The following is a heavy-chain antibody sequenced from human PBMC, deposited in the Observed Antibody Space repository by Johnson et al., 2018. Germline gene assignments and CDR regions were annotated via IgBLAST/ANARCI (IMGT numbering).Heavy chain of an antibody. D-gene: IGHD2-15*01. CDR1: GFTFSSYW. J-gene: IGHJ3*02. CDR2: IKQDGSEK. Sequence: VQLVESGGGVVQPGRSLRLSCAASGFTFSSYWMSWVRQAPGKGLEWVANIKQDGSEKYYVDSVKGRFTISKDNAKNSLYLQMNSLRAEDTVVYECARAGIVVGVTARDAFDIWGQGTMVTVAS. V-gene: IGHV3-7*01. CDR3: ARAGIVVGVTARDAFDI.